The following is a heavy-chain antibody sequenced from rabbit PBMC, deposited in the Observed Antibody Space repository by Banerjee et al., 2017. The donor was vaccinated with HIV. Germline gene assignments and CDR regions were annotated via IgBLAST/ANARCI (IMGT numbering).Heavy chain of an antibody. Sequence: QSLEESGGGLFQPGGSLALSCKASGFSFSSYYYMCWVRQAPGKGLELIACIYTSSGSTWYASWVNGRFTISKTSSTTVTLQMTSLTAADTATYFCARDIYADSSYYNLWGPGTLVTVS. V-gene: IGHV1S40*01. D-gene: IGHD8-1*01. CDR3: ARDIYADSSYYNL. CDR1: GFSFSSYYY. J-gene: IGHJ4*01. CDR2: IYTSSGST.